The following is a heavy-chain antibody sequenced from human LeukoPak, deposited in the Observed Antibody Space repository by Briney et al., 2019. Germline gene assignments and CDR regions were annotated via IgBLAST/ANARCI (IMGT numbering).Heavy chain of an antibody. J-gene: IGHJ4*02. V-gene: IGHV1-18*01. CDR2: ISAYNGNS. D-gene: IGHD3-16*01. CDR3: ARGQWYYDYVWGAPNPFDY. CDR1: GYTFTSYG. Sequence: ASVKVSCKASGYTFTSYGISWVRQAPGQGLERMGWISAYNGNSNYAQKLQGRVTMTTDTSTSTAYMELRSLRSDDTAVYYCARGQWYYDYVWGAPNPFDYWGQGTLVTVSS.